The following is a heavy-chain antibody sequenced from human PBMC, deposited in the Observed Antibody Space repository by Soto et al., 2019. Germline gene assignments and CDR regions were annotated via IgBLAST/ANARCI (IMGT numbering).Heavy chain of an antibody. CDR1: ECVFLGYG. J-gene: IGHJ6*02. Sequence: GGSVRLTVAEAECVFLGYGLNMVRQAPGKGLEWVAVIWYDGSNKYYADSVKGRFTISRDNSKDTLYLQMNSLRAEDTAVYYCARAQGYSGYDAYYYYGMDVWGQGTTVTVSS. CDR3: ARAQGYSGYDAYYYYGMDV. CDR2: IWYDGSNK. D-gene: IGHD5-12*01. V-gene: IGHV3-33*01.